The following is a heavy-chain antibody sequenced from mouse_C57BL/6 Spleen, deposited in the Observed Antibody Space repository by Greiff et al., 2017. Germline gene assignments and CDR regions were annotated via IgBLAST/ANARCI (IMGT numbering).Heavy chain of an antibody. CDR2: ISSGSSTI. J-gene: IGHJ2*01. CDR1: GFTFSDYG. V-gene: IGHV5-17*01. Sequence: EVQLKESGGGLVKPGGSLKLSCAASGFTFSDYGMHWVRQAPEKGLEWVAYISSGSSTIYYADTVKGRFTISRDNAKNTLFLQMTSLRSEDTAMYYCARKTGREYYFDYWGQGTTLTVSS. D-gene: IGHD4-1*01. CDR3: ARKTGREYYFDY.